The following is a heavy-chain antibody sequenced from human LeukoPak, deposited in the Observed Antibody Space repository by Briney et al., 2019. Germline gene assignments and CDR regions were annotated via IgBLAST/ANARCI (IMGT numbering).Heavy chain of an antibody. Sequence: QPGGSLRLSCAASGFTFSSHAMSWVRQAPGKGLEWVSAISGSGGSTYYAESVKGRFTISSDNSKNTLYLQMNSLRAEDTAVYYCAKDYYGSGSYLVYWGQGTLVTVSS. CDR1: GFTFSSHA. CDR3: AKDYYGSGSYLVY. V-gene: IGHV3-23*01. CDR2: ISGSGGST. J-gene: IGHJ4*02. D-gene: IGHD3-10*01.